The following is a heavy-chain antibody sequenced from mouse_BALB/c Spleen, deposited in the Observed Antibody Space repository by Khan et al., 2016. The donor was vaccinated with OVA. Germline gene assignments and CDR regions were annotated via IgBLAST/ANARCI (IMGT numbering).Heavy chain of an antibody. Sequence: EVQLQESGPGLVKPSQSLSLTCTVNGYSITSNYAWNWIRQFPGNKLEWMGYISYSGSTNYNPSLKSRLSNTRDTSKNQFFLLLHSVTTEDSATYYCARGNYYGYALDYWGQGTSFTVSS. J-gene: IGHJ4*01. CDR1: GYSITSNYA. CDR2: ISYSGST. V-gene: IGHV3-2*02. D-gene: IGHD1-1*01. CDR3: ARGNYYGYALDY.